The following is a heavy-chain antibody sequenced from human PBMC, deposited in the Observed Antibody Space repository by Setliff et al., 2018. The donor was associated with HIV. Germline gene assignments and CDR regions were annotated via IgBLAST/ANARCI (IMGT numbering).Heavy chain of an antibody. Sequence: SETLSLTCGVYGGSFTAYYWSWIRQPPGKGLEWIGEINHSGSTNYNPSLKSRVTISVETSKSQFSLKLSSVTAADTAVYYCASRAVAAFDYWGRGTLVTVSS. D-gene: IGHD6-19*01. CDR2: INHSGST. V-gene: IGHV4-34*01. CDR1: GGSFTAYY. J-gene: IGHJ4*02. CDR3: ASRAVAAFDY.